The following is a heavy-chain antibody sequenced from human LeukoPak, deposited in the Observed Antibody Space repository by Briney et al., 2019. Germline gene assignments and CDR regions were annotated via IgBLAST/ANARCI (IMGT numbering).Heavy chain of an antibody. Sequence: ASVKVSCKASGGTFISYAISWVRQAPGQGLEWMGGIIPIFGTANYAQKFQGRVTITADESTSTAYMELSSLRSEDTAVYYCARDVRTGSIQLWLLGWFDPWGQGTLVTVSS. CDR2: IIPIFGTA. V-gene: IGHV1-69*13. D-gene: IGHD5-18*01. CDR1: GGTFISYA. J-gene: IGHJ5*02. CDR3: ARDVRTGSIQLWLLGWFDP.